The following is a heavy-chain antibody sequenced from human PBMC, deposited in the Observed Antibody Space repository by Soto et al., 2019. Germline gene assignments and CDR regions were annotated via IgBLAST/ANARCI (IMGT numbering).Heavy chain of an antibody. CDR3: ARDSANSYYFDY. V-gene: IGHV1-69*06. CDR2: IIPIFGTA. CDR1: GGTFSSYA. Sequence: SVKVSCKASGGTFSSYAISWVRQAPGQGLEWMGGIIPIFGTANYAQKFQGRVTITADKSTSTAYMELSSLRSEDTAVYYCARDSANSYYFDYWGQGTLVTVSS. J-gene: IGHJ4*02. D-gene: IGHD3-10*01.